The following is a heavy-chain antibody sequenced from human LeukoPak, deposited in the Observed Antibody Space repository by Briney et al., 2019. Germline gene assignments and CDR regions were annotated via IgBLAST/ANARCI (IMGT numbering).Heavy chain of an antibody. D-gene: IGHD5-18*01. CDR3: ASGYSYGYNALDY. CDR2: INHSGST. CDR1: GGSFSGYY. Sequence: KPSETLSLACAVYGGSFSGYYWNWIRQPPGKGLEWIGEINHSGSTNYNPSLKSRVTIPVDTSKNQFSLKLSSVTAADTAVYYCASGYSYGYNALDYWGQGTLVTVSS. J-gene: IGHJ4*02. V-gene: IGHV4-34*01.